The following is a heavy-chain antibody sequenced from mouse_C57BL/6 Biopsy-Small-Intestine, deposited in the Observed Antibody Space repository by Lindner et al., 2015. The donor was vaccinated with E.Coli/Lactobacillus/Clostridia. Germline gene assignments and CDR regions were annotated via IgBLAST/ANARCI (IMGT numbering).Heavy chain of an antibody. CDR1: GYVFSTSW. J-gene: IGHJ2*01. D-gene: IGHD5-2*01. Sequence: VQLQESGPELVKPGASVKISCKASGYVFSTSWMNWVKRRPGKGLEWIGRIYPGGGNTSYNGNFRGKAALTADKSSSTAYMQLSSLTSEDSAVYFCARRNNYLDYWGQGTTLTVSS. CDR3: ARRNNYLDY. V-gene: IGHV1-82*01. CDR2: IYPGGGNT.